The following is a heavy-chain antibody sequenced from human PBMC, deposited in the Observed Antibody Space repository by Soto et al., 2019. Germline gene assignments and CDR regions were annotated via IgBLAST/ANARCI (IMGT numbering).Heavy chain of an antibody. CDR2: IYYSGST. CDR1: GGSIISGDYY. CDR3: ARTRGWNQDPNWFDP. D-gene: IGHD6-19*01. Sequence: SETLSLTCTVSGGSIISGDYYWSWIRQPPGKGLEWIGYIYYSGSTYYNPSLKSRVTISVDTSKNQFSLKLSSVTAADTAVYYCARTRGWNQDPNWFDPWGQGTLVTVSS. V-gene: IGHV4-30-4*02. J-gene: IGHJ5*02.